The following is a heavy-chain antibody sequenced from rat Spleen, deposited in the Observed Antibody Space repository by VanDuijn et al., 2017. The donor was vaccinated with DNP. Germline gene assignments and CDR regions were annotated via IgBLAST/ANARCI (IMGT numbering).Heavy chain of an antibody. D-gene: IGHD1-12*02. CDR3: ANYNYYDGTY. V-gene: IGHV5-58*01. CDR2: ITSDGGST. J-gene: IGHJ2*01. Sequence: EVQLVESGGGLVQPGKSLKLSCTGSGFTFSSYWMYWIRQAPGKGLEWVASITSDGGSTYYPDSVKGRFTISRDNAENTVYLQMNSLRSEDTATYYCANYNYYDGTYWGQGVMVTVSS. CDR1: GFTFSSYW.